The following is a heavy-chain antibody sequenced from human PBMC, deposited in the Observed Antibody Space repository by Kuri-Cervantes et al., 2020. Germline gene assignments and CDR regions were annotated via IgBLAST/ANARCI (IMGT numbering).Heavy chain of an antibody. CDR1: GFTFSSYS. CDR3: ARGDGYNSDAFDY. D-gene: IGHD5-24*01. Sequence: GGSLRLSCAASGFTFSSYSMNWVRQAPGKGLEWVSSISSSSSYIYYADSVKGRFTISRDNAKNSLYLQMNSLRAEDTAVYYCARGDGYNSDAFDYWGQGTLVTVSS. J-gene: IGHJ4*02. V-gene: IGHV3-21*01. CDR2: ISSSSSYI.